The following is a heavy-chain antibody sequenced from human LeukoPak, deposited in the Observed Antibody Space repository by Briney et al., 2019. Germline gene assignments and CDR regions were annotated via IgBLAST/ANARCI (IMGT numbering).Heavy chain of an antibody. CDR3: ARDRSTTHFDY. J-gene: IGHJ4*02. V-gene: IGHV3-30*03. D-gene: IGHD5/OR15-5a*01. CDR2: ISYDGITN. Sequence: GRSLRLSCSASGFTFTSYGMHWVRQAPGKGLEWVAVISYDGITNYYADSVKGRFTVSRDNSENTLYLQMNSLRAEDTAVYYCARDRSTTHFDYWGQGTLVTVSS. CDR1: GFTFTSYG.